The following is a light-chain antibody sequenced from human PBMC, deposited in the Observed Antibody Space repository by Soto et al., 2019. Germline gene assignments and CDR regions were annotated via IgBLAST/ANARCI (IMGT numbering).Light chain of an antibody. CDR3: QQSNNWPPWT. V-gene: IGKV3-15*01. CDR1: QSVSIN. CDR2: GAS. J-gene: IGKJ1*01. Sequence: EIVMTQSPATLSVSPGESATLSCRASQSVSINLAWYQQKPGQAPRLLIYGASTRATGIPARFSGSGSGTESTLTISSLQSEDFAVYYCQQSNNWPPWTFGQGTKVEIK.